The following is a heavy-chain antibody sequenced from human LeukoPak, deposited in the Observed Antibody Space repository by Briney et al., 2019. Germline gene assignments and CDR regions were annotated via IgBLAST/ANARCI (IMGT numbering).Heavy chain of an antibody. V-gene: IGHV4-59*01. CDR1: GASISSYY. CDR2: IYYSGST. D-gene: IGHD2-15*01. J-gene: IGHJ3*02. Sequence: SETLSLTCSVSGASISSYYWSWIRQPPGKGLEWIGYIYYSGSTNYNPSLKSRVTISVDTSKNQFSLKLSSVTAADTAVYYCARVPRTRDAFDIWGQGTMVTVSS. CDR3: ARVPRTRDAFDI.